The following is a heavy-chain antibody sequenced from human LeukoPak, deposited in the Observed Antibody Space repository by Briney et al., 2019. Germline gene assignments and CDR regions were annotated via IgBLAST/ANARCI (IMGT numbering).Heavy chain of an antibody. V-gene: IGHV4-61*02. CDR1: GGSISSGSYY. D-gene: IGHD2-2*01. J-gene: IGHJ5*02. CDR2: IYTSGST. CDR3: AREEGSYQPPSGRFDP. Sequence: SETLSLTCTVSGGSISSGSYYWSWIRQPAGKGLEWIGRIYTSGSTNYNPSLKSRVTISVDTSKNQFSLKLSSVTAADTAVYYCAREEGSYQPPSGRFDPWGQGTLVTVSS.